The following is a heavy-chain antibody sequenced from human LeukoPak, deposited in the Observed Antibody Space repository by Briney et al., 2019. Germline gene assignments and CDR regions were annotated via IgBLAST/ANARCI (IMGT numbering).Heavy chain of an antibody. V-gene: IGHV3-7*01. CDR3: ARGRDSGRYFDY. CDR2: IKQDGNEK. Sequence: GGSLRLSCAASGFTFSAYWMTWVRQAPGKGLEWVANIKQDGNEKYYVDSVKGRFAISRDNAKSSLFLQLAGLRAEDTAVYYCARGRDSGRYFDYWGQGTLVTVSS. CDR1: GFTFSAYW. J-gene: IGHJ4*02. D-gene: IGHD1-26*01.